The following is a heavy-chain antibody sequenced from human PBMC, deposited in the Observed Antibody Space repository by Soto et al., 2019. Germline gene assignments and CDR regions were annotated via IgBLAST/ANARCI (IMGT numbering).Heavy chain of an antibody. J-gene: IGHJ4*02. Sequence: SGPTLVNPTQTLTLTCTFSGFSLSTSVVGVGWIRQPPGKALEWLALIYWDDDNRYSPSLKSRLTITKDTSKNQVVLTMTNMDPVDTAKYYCEQIVEMATMYWGLGTLVTVSS. CDR1: GFSLSTSVVG. CDR2: IYWDDDN. V-gene: IGHV2-5*02. D-gene: IGHD3-22*01. CDR3: EQIVEMATMY.